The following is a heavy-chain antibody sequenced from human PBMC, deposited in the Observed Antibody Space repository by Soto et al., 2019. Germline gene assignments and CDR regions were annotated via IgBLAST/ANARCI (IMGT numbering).Heavy chain of an antibody. Sequence: QVQMVQSGAEVKKPGSSVKVSCKGSGGNRYTITWVRQAPGQGLEWMGRIIPMFGIATYAQNFQGRVTLSADKSTSTAYMALSSMRSEDTAVYYCARDSGRSDVVPAAISAMDVWGQGTTVTVSS. V-gene: IGHV1-69*08. CDR3: ARDSGRSDVVPAAISAMDV. CDR2: IIPMFGIA. J-gene: IGHJ6*02. CDR1: GGNRYT. D-gene: IGHD2-2*01.